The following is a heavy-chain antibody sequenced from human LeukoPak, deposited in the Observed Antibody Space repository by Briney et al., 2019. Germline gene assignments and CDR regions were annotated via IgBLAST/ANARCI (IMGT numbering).Heavy chain of an antibody. Sequence: ASVKVSCKASGYTFTTYAMHWVRQAPGQRLEWMGWINGDNGNTKYSQKFQGRVTITRDTSAYTAYMELRSLNSADTAVYFCARAPYDILTGYSLNWFDPWGRGTLVTVSS. D-gene: IGHD3-9*01. J-gene: IGHJ5*02. CDR3: ARAPYDILTGYSLNWFDP. CDR1: GYTFTTYA. CDR2: INGDNGNT. V-gene: IGHV1-3*01.